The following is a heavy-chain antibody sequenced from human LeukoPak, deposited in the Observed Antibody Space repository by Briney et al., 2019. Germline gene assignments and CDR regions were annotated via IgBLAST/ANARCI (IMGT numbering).Heavy chain of an antibody. D-gene: IGHD6-13*01. CDR3: ARGEQQLVSSFDY. CDR2: IRYDGSNK. V-gene: IGHV3-30*02. J-gene: IGHJ4*02. Sequence: GGSLGLSCAASGFTFGSYGMHWVRQAPGKGLEWVAFIRYDGSNKYYADSVKGRFSISRDNSKNTLYLQMNSLRAEDTAVYYCARGEQQLVSSFDYWGQGTLVTVSS. CDR1: GFTFGSYG.